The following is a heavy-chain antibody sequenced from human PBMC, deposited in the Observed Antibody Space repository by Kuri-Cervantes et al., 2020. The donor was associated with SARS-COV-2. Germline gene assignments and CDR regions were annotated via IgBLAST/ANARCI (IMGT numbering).Heavy chain of an antibody. J-gene: IGHJ6*02. CDR2: MNPNSGNT. CDR3: ARGSGITIFGVLIGYYYYGMDV. Sequence: ASVKVSCKASGYTFTSYEINWVRQATGQGLEWMGWMNPNSGNTGYAQKFQGRVTMTRNTSINTAYMELSSLISEDTAVYYCARGSGITIFGVLIGYYYYGMDVWGQGTTVTVSS. D-gene: IGHD3-3*01. V-gene: IGHV1-8*01. CDR1: GYTFTSYE.